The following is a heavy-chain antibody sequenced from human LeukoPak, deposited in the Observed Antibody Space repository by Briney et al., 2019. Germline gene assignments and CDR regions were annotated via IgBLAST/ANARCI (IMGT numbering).Heavy chain of an antibody. V-gene: IGHV1-69*13. CDR3: ARVRSGWHHHYWFDP. Sequence: ASVKVSCKASGGTFSSYAISWVRQAPGQGLEWMGGIIPISGTANYAQKFQGRVTITADESTSTAYMELSSLRSEDTAVYYCARVRSGWHHHYWFDPWGQGTLVTVSS. D-gene: IGHD6-19*01. CDR2: IIPISGTA. J-gene: IGHJ5*02. CDR1: GGTFSSYA.